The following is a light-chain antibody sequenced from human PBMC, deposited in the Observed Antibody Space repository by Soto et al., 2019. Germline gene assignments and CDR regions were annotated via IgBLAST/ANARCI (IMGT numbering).Light chain of an antibody. V-gene: IGLV2-14*01. CDR1: SSDIGGYNS. Sequence: QSVLTHPASVSGSPGQSITISCTGTSSDIGGYNSVSWYQQHPGRAPRLIIYEVTNRPSGVSNRFSASKSGNTASLTISGLQAEDEADYYCTSYTSIVTLGSVFGTGTKVTVL. J-gene: IGLJ1*01. CDR2: EVT. CDR3: TSYTSIVTLGSV.